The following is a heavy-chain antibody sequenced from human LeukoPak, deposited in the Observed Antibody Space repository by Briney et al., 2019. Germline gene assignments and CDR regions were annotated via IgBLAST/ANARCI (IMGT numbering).Heavy chain of an antibody. J-gene: IGHJ4*02. CDR3: ARQLPERWNGYSYGLDY. V-gene: IGHV1-8*01. CDR2: MNPNSGNT. CDR1: GYTFTSYD. Sequence: GASVKVSCKASGYTFTSYDINWVRQATGQGLEWMGWMNPNSGNTGYAQKFQGRVTMTRNTSISTAYMELSSLRSEDTAVYYCARQLPERWNGYSYGLDYWGQGTLVTVSS. D-gene: IGHD5-18*01.